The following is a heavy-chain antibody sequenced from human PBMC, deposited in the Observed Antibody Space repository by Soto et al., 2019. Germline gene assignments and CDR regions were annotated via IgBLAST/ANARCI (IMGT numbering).Heavy chain of an antibody. J-gene: IGHJ4*02. Sequence: QVQLVQSGPEVKKPGSSVKVSCKTSGGTFSDSVTSWVRQAPGQGLEWMGGIVPIFCKANLAETFQDRVTITADESTTTAYMELSSLRSDDSAVYYCARGRDGSNYYFDYWGQGTLVTVSS. CDR2: IVPIFCKA. CDR1: GGTFSDSV. CDR3: ARGRDGSNYYFDY. V-gene: IGHV1-69*01. D-gene: IGHD3-10*01.